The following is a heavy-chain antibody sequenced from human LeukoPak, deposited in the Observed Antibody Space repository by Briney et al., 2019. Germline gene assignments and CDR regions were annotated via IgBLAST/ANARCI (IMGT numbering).Heavy chain of an antibody. D-gene: IGHD2-21*02. Sequence: GRSLRLSCAASGFTFSSYAMHWVRQAPGKGLEWVAVISYDGSNKYYADSVKGRFTISRDNSNNTLYLQMNSLRAEDTAVYYCARLQIVVVTASTFDYWGQGTLVTVSS. CDR1: GFTFSSYA. V-gene: IGHV3-30-3*01. CDR3: ARLQIVVVTASTFDY. J-gene: IGHJ4*02. CDR2: ISYDGSNK.